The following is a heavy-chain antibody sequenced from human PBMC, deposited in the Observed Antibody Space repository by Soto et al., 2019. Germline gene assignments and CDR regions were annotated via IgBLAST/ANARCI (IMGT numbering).Heavy chain of an antibody. Sequence: SETLSLTCTVSGGSISSYYWSWIRQPPGKGLEWIGYIYYSGSTYYNPSLKSRVTISVDTSKNQFSLKLSSVTAADTAVYYCARQGVLGSNYYYYGMDVWGQGTTVTVSS. CDR3: ARQGVLGSNYYYYGMDV. J-gene: IGHJ6*02. CDR1: GGSISSYY. CDR2: IYYSGST. D-gene: IGHD3-16*01. V-gene: IGHV4-59*08.